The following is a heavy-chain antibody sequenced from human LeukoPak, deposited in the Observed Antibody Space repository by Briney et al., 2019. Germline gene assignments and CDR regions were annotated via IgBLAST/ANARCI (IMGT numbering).Heavy chain of an antibody. D-gene: IGHD2-15*01. CDR3: AKGGLDIVVVVAATQVYY. V-gene: IGHV3-23*01. J-gene: IGHJ4*02. Sequence: GGSLRLSCAASGFTFSSYAMSWVRQAPGKGLEWVSAISGSGGSTYYADSVKGRFTISRDNSKNTLYLQMNSLRAEDTAVYYCAKGGLDIVVVVAATQVYYWGQGTLVTVSS. CDR1: GFTFSSYA. CDR2: ISGSGGST.